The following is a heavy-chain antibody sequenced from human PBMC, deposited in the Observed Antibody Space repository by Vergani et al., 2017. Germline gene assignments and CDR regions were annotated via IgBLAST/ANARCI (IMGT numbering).Heavy chain of an antibody. CDR3: ARPSYGSEYDSYYGLDV. V-gene: IGHV3-48*01. D-gene: IGHD3-10*01. J-gene: IGHJ6*02. CDR2: ISLSGSTT. Sequence: EVSLMESGGDLVQPGGSLTLSCVGSGYMFNNYAMHWVRQAPGKGLEWVAYISLSGSTTLYAGSVAGRFTVSRDSVQNSVSLHMNSLTGDDTAVYFCARPSYGSEYDSYYGLDVWGQGTTVIVSS. CDR1: GYMFNNYA.